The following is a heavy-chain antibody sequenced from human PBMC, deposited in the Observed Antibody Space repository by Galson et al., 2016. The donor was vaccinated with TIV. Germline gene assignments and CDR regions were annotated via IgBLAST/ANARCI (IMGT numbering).Heavy chain of an antibody. D-gene: IGHD3-3*01. CDR1: GGTFSSYG. CDR2: INPVFGIP. CDR3: ARGKERVINYYYYMDV. V-gene: IGHV1-69*13. J-gene: IGHJ6*03. Sequence: SVKVSCKASGGTFSSYGISWVRQAPGQGLEWMGGINPVFGIPNYAQKFQDRVTITADESTSTAYMELTSLRSEDTAVYYCARGKERVINYYYYMDVWGKGTTITVSS.